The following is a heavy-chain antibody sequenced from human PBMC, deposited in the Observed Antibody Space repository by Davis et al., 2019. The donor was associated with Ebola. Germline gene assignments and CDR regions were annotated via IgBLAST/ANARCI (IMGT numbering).Heavy chain of an antibody. Sequence: GESLKISCAASGFTVSSNYMSWVRQAPGKGLEWISYISRGGNTKYYADSVKGRFTISRDNAENSLYLQMNSLRVEDTAVYYCVRAKDYYDSNGAFDIWGQGTMVTVSS. V-gene: IGHV3-11*04. CDR3: VRAKDYYDSNGAFDI. CDR2: ISRGGNTK. D-gene: IGHD3-22*01. CDR1: GFTVSSNY. J-gene: IGHJ3*02.